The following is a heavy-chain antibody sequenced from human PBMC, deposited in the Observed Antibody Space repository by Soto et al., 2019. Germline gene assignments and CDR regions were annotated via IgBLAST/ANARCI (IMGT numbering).Heavy chain of an antibody. Sequence: QVQLVQSGAEVKKPGSSVKVSCKASGGTFSSHVFNWVRQAPGQGLEWMGGIMPIIGTAHYAQKFQGRVTITADESTSTAYMELSSLRSEDTAVYYCARDLEFRDGNISHRDYWGQGTLVTVSS. CDR3: ARDLEFRDGNISHRDY. J-gene: IGHJ4*02. V-gene: IGHV1-69*01. CDR1: GGTFSSHV. CDR2: IMPIIGTA. D-gene: IGHD3-10*01.